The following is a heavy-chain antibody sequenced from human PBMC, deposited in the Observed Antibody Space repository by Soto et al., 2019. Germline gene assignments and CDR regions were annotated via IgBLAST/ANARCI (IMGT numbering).Heavy chain of an antibody. D-gene: IGHD3-22*01. CDR3: ARGDYDSSGYYFDY. CDR2: IYYSGST. CDR1: GGSVSSGSYY. V-gene: IGHV4-61*01. J-gene: IGHJ4*02. Sequence: SETLSLTCTVSGGSVSSGSYYWSWIRQPPGKGLEWIGYIYYSGSTNYNPPLKSRVTISVDTSKNQFSLKLSSVTAADTAVYYCARGDYDSSGYYFDYWGQGTLVTVSS.